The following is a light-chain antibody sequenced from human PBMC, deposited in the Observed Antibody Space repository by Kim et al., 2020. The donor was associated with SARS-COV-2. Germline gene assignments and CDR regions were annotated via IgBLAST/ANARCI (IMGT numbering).Light chain of an antibody. Sequence: SYELTQPPSVSVSPGQTASIPCSGDKLGNKYVCWYQQKPGQSPVVVMYQDERRPSGIPERFSGSNSGNTATLTISGTQAMDEADYYCQVWDSTTTVFGGGTQLTVL. CDR2: QDE. J-gene: IGLJ2*01. CDR1: KLGNKY. V-gene: IGLV3-1*01. CDR3: QVWDSTTTV.